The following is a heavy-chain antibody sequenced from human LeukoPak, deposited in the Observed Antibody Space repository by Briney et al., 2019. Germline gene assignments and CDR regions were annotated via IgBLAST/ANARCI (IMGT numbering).Heavy chain of an antibody. V-gene: IGHV3-21*01. Sequence: PGGSLRLSCAASGFTFSSYSMNWVRQAPWKGLEWVSSISSSSNYIYYADSVKGRFTISRDNAKNSLYLQMNSLRAEDMAVYYCASDCSGGSCGLFDYWGQGTLVTVSS. D-gene: IGHD2-15*01. J-gene: IGHJ4*02. CDR3: ASDCSGGSCGLFDY. CDR2: ISSSSNYI. CDR1: GFTFSSYS.